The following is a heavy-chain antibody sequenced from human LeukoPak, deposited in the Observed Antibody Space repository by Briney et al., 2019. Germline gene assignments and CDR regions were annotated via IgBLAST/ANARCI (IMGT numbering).Heavy chain of an antibody. V-gene: IGHV4-34*01. D-gene: IGHD2-15*01. CDR2: INHGGGT. CDR1: GGSFSGFY. CDR3: ARRDIYCSGDSCYPQGWLDP. J-gene: IGHJ5*02. Sequence: PSETLSLTCAAYGGSFSGFYWSWIRQPPGKGLEWIGEINHGGGTNYNPSLKSRVTISVDTSKNHFSLKLSSVTAADTAVYYCARRDIYCSGDSCYPQGWLDPWGQGTLVTVSS.